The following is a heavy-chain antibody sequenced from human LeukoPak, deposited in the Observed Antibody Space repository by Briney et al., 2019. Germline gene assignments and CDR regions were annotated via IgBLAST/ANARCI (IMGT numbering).Heavy chain of an antibody. CDR2: IYSGGST. V-gene: IGHV3-53*01. J-gene: IGHJ4*02. Sequence: GGSLRLSCAASGFTVSSNYMSWVRQAPGKGLERVSVIYSGGSTYYADSVKGRFTISRDNSKNTLYLQMNSLRAEDTAVYYCARVGGAIPGGLFDYWGQGTLVTVSS. CDR1: GFTVSSNY. CDR3: ARVGGAIPGGLFDY. D-gene: IGHD2-21*01.